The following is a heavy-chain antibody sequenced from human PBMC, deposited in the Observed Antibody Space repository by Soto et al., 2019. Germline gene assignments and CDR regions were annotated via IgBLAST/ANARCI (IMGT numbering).Heavy chain of an antibody. Sequence: QVQLVQSGAEVKKPGASVKVSCKASGYTFPSYDINWVRQATGQGLEWMGWMNPNSGNTVYAQKFQGRVTMTRNTSLTTAYMELSSLRSEDTAVYYCARELTTRGMDFWGQGTMVTVSS. V-gene: IGHV1-8*01. CDR1: GYTFPSYD. CDR2: MNPNSGNT. D-gene: IGHD1-1*01. CDR3: ARELTTRGMDF. J-gene: IGHJ6*02.